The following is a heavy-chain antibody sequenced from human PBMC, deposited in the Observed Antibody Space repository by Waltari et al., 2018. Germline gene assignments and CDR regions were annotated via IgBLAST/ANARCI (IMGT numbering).Heavy chain of an antibody. V-gene: IGHV4-38-2*01. CDR1: GYSISTDYY. J-gene: IGHJ4*02. Sequence: QVQLQESGPGLVKPSETLSLTCAVSGYSISTDYYWVWIRQPPGKGLEWIGNIHHSGSTSYNPALKSRVSISLDTSTNQFSLELSSRTADDTAVYYCARGQGYWGQGTLVTVSS. CDR3: ARGQGY. CDR2: IHHSGST.